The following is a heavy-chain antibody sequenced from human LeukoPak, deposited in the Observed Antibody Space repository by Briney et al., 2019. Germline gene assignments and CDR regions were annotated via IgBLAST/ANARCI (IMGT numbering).Heavy chain of an antibody. Sequence: KTSETLSLTCTVSGGSISSYYWGWIRQPPGKGLEWIGSIYYSGSTYYNPSLKSRVTISVDTSKNQFSLKLSSVTAADTAVYYCARLTFLQNYGDYTPDAFDIWGQGTMVTVSS. CDR2: IYYSGST. D-gene: IGHD4-17*01. CDR3: ARLTFLQNYGDYTPDAFDI. V-gene: IGHV4-39*01. CDR1: GGSISSYY. J-gene: IGHJ3*02.